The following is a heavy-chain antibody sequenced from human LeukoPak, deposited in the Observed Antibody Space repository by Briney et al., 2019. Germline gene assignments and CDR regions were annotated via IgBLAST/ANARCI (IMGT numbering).Heavy chain of an antibody. CDR2: ISISGSII. D-gene: IGHD2-2*01. Sequence: GGSLRLSCAASGFTFSGYEMNWVRQAPGKGLEWVSSISISGSIIYYADSVKGRFTISRDNAKNSVYLQMNSLRAEDTAVYYCARGHNLVIPTRINFDYWGQGTLVTVSS. J-gene: IGHJ4*02. CDR3: ARGHNLVIPTRINFDY. V-gene: IGHV3-48*03. CDR1: GFTFSGYE.